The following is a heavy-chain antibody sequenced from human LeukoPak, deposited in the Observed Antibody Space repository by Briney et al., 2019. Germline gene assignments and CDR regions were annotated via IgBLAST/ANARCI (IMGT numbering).Heavy chain of an antibody. J-gene: IGHJ4*02. CDR2: IKQDGGEK. CDR1: GFTFSTYW. V-gene: IGHV3-7*01. D-gene: IGHD1-14*01. CDR3: ARSPDGFDC. Sequence: PGGSLRLSCAASGFTFSTYWMSWVRQAPGKGLEWVANIKQDGGEKFYADSVKGRFTISRDNSKNSVYLQMNRLRVEDTAVYYCARSPDGFDCWGQGTLVTVSS.